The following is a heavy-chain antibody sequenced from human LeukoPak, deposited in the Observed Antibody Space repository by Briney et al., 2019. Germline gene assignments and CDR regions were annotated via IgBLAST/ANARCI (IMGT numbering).Heavy chain of an antibody. D-gene: IGHD6-19*01. Sequence: VGSLRLSCAASVFTFSSYSMYWVRHAPGEGLEWGSSISTSRGYIYYADSAKGRFTISTDKTKNSLCFQMSSLRVEDTPLYFSSRAAEVGAGTEAYFYLWGQGSLVTVSS. V-gene: IGHV3-21*06. CDR2: ISTSRGYI. CDR1: VFTFSSYS. CDR3: SRAAEVGAGTEAYFYL. J-gene: IGHJ5*02.